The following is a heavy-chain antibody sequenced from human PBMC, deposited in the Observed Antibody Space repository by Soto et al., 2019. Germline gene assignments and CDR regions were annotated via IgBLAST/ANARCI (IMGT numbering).Heavy chain of an antibody. CDR3: AKVLPERRIAYYRYNWFDP. CDR2: ISGSGGST. CDR1: GFTFSSYA. V-gene: IGHV3-23*01. J-gene: IGHJ5*02. Sequence: EVQLLESGGGSVQPGKSLRLSCAASGFTFSSYAMSWVRQAPGKGLEWVSVISGSGGSTYYADSVKGRFTISRDNSKNTLYMQMNNLRAEDTTLYYCAKVLPERRIAYYRYNWFDPCGQGTLVTVSS. D-gene: IGHD3-3*01.